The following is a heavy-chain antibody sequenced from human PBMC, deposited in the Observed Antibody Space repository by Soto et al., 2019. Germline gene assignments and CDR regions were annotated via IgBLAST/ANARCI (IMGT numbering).Heavy chain of an antibody. V-gene: IGHV1-69*13. CDR1: GGTFSSYA. CDR3: ARVGYYDSSGYYFDY. J-gene: IGHJ4*02. Sequence: GASVKVSCKASGGTFSSYAISWVRQAPGQGLEWMGGIIPIFGTANYAQKFQGRVTITADESTSTAYMELSGLRSEDTAVYYCARVGYYDSSGYYFDYWGQGTLVTVSS. D-gene: IGHD3-22*01. CDR2: IIPIFGTA.